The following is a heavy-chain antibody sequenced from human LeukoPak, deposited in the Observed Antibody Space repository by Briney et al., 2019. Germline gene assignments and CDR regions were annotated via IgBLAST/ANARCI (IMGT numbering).Heavy chain of an antibody. CDR3: AIPGGDAFDI. D-gene: IGHD1-14*01. Sequence: PGGSLRLSCAASGFTFSSYGMHWVRQAPGRGLEWVAFIRYDGSNKYYADSVKGRFTISRDNSKNTLYLQMNSLRAEDTAVYYCAIPGGDAFDIWGQGTMVTVSS. V-gene: IGHV3-30*02. CDR2: IRYDGSNK. CDR1: GFTFSSYG. J-gene: IGHJ3*02.